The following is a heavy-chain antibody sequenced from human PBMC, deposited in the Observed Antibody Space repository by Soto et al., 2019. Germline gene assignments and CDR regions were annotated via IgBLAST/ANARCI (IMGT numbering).Heavy chain of an antibody. V-gene: IGHV3-53*01. CDR3: AIDRVESGYPEYFQH. CDR2: IYSGGST. D-gene: IGHD3-22*01. J-gene: IGHJ1*01. CDR1: GFTVSSNC. Sequence: EVQLVESGGGLIQPGGSLRLSCAASGFTVSSNCMSWVRQAPGKGLEWVSVIYSGGSTYYADSVKGRFTISRDNSKNTLYLQMKSLRAEDTAVYYCAIDRVESGYPEYFQHWGQGTLVTVSS.